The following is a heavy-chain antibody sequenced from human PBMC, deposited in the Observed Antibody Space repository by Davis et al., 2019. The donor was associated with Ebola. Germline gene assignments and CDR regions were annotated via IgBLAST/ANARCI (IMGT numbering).Heavy chain of an antibody. CDR1: GGSISSSSYY. J-gene: IGHJ1*01. CDR3: ASPSYYYDSSGPLH. CDR2: IYYSGST. D-gene: IGHD3-22*01. Sequence: PGGSLRLSCTVSGGSISSSSYYWGWIRQPPGKGLEWIGSIYYSGSTYYNPSLKSRVTISVDTSKNQFSLKLSSVTAADTAVYNCASPSYYYDSSGPLHWGQGTLVTVSS. V-gene: IGHV4-39*01.